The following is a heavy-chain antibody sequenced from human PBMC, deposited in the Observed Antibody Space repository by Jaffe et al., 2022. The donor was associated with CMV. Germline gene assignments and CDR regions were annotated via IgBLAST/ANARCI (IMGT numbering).Heavy chain of an antibody. CDR3: ARLAFLGDFLYYYYYMDV. CDR1: GGSFSGYY. V-gene: IGHV4-34*01. Sequence: QVQLQQWGAGLLKPSETLSLTCAVYGGSFSGYYWSWIRQPPGKGLEWIGEINHSGSTNYNPSLKSRVTISVDTSKNQFSLKLSSVTAADTAVYYCARLAFLGDFLYYYYYMDVWGKGTTVTVSS. CDR2: INHSGST. J-gene: IGHJ6*03. D-gene: IGHD4-17*01.